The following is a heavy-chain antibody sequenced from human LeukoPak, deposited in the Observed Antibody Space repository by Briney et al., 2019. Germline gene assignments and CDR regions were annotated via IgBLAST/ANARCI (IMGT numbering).Heavy chain of an antibody. CDR2: INPNSGGT. CDR3: ARDGGYCSSTSCYTYFDY. Sequence: ASVKVSCKASGYTFTNYGITWVRQAPGQGLEWMGWINPNSGGTNYAQKFQGRVTMTRDTSISTAYMELSRLRSDDTAVYYCARDGGYCSSTSCYTYFDYWGQGTLVTVSS. V-gene: IGHV1-2*02. CDR1: GYTFTNYG. J-gene: IGHJ4*02. D-gene: IGHD2-2*02.